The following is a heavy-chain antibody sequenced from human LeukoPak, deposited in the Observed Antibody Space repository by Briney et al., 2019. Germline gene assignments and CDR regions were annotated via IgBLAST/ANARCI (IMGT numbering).Heavy chain of an antibody. J-gene: IGHJ4*02. V-gene: IGHV3-33*01. D-gene: IGHD4-17*01. CDR1: GFTFSSYG. Sequence: GGSLRLSCAASGFTFSSYGMHWVRQAPGKGLEWVAVIWYDGSNKYYADSVKGRFTISRDNAKNSLYLQMNSLRDEDTAVYYCARDRRIEYGDYSGIDYWGQGTLVTVSS. CDR3: ARDRRIEYGDYSGIDY. CDR2: IWYDGSNK.